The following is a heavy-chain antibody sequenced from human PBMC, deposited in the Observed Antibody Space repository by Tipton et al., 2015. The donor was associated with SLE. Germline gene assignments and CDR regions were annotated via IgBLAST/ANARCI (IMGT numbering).Heavy chain of an antibody. V-gene: IGHV4-59*08. CDR1: GGSISSYY. J-gene: IGHJ6*02. CDR3: ARQRTIGGKDYGMDV. Sequence: TLSLTCSVSGGSISSYYWNWIRQPPGKGLEWIGQIHDSGSTNYNPSLKSRVTISVDTSKNQFSLKLTSVTAADTAVYYCARQRTIGGKDYGMDVWGQGTTVTVSS. D-gene: IGHD3-16*01. CDR2: IHDSGST.